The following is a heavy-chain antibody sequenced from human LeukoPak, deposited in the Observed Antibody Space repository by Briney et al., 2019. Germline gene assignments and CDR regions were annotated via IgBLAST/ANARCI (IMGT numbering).Heavy chain of an antibody. CDR2: TYYRGTT. V-gene: IGHV4-39*07. Sequence: SETLSLTGTVSGASISSTSYYWGWIRQPPGKGLEWIGSTYYRGTTYYNPSLKSRVTISVDTSKNQFSLKLSSVTAADTAVYYCARDWNRYAYWGQGTLVTVSS. CDR1: GASISSTSYY. J-gene: IGHJ4*02. CDR3: ARDWNRYAY. D-gene: IGHD1-1*01.